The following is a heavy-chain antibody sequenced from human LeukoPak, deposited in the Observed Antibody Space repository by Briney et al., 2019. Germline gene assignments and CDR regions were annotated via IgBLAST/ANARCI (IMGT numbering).Heavy chain of an antibody. CDR1: GGSINNGGYY. Sequence: SQTLSLTCTVSGGSINNGGYYWSWIRQHPGKGLEWIGHIYYSGSAYYNPSLKSRLTMSVDTSKDQFSLKLTSVTAADTAVYYCARGTDSSAYYYYWGQGILVTVSS. J-gene: IGHJ4*02. CDR3: ARGTDSSAYYYY. V-gene: IGHV4-31*03. D-gene: IGHD3-22*01. CDR2: IYYSGSA.